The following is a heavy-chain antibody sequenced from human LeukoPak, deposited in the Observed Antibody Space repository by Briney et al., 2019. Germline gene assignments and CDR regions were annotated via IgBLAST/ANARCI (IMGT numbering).Heavy chain of an antibody. CDR3: AKDRTRDYDFWSGYYCGMDV. D-gene: IGHD3-3*01. CDR1: GFTFSSYG. Sequence: GGSLRLSCAASGFTFSSYGMHWVRQAPGKGLEWVAVISYDGSNKYYADSVKGRFTISRDNSQNTLYLQMNSLRAEDTAVYYCAKDRTRDYDFWSGYYCGMDVWGQGTTVTVSS. J-gene: IGHJ6*02. V-gene: IGHV3-30*18. CDR2: ISYDGSNK.